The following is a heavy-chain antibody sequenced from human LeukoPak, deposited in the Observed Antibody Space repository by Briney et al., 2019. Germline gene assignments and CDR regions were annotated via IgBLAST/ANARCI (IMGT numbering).Heavy chain of an antibody. V-gene: IGHV3-30-3*01. CDR2: ISYDGSNK. J-gene: IGHJ6*02. CDR1: GFTFSSYA. Sequence: GGSLRLSCAASGFTFSSYAMHWVRQAPGKGLEWVAVISYDGSNKYYADSVKGRFTISRDNSKNTLYLQMSSLRAEDTAVYYCARVRAGYCTSTSCYTGMDVWGQGTTVTVSS. D-gene: IGHD2-2*01. CDR3: ARVRAGYCTSTSCYTGMDV.